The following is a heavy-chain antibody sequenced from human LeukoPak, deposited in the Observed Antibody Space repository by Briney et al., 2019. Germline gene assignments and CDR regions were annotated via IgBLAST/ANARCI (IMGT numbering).Heavy chain of an antibody. CDR3: ARERRDGYNSYY. J-gene: IGHJ4*02. CDR2: IYHSGST. Sequence: SGTLSLTCAVSGASINISKWWSWVRQPPGKGLEWIGEIYHSGSTNYNPSFKSRVTLLVGKSKNQFSLKLSSVTAADTAVYYCARERRDGYNSYYWGQGTLVTVSS. D-gene: IGHD5-24*01. V-gene: IGHV4-4*02. CDR1: GASINISKW.